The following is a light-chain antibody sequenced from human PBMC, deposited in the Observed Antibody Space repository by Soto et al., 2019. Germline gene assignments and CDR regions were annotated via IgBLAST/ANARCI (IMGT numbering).Light chain of an antibody. CDR1: SSDVGGYNY. Sequence: QSALTQPPSASGSPGQSVTISCTGTSSDVGGYNYVSWYQQHPGKAPKLMIYEVSKRPSGVPDRFSGSKSGNTASLTVSGLQGEDEADYYCSSYEGSNNVVFGGGTKLTVL. CDR3: SSYEGSNNVV. V-gene: IGLV2-8*01. J-gene: IGLJ2*01. CDR2: EVS.